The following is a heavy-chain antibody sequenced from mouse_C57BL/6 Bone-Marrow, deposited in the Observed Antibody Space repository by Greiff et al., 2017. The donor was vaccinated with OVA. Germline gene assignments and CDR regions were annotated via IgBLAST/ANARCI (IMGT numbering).Heavy chain of an antibody. CDR3: ARLYDYDDGYAMDY. V-gene: IGHV1-4*01. J-gene: IGHJ4*01. CDR1: GYTFTSYT. CDR2: INPSSGYT. Sequence: VQLQESGAELARPGASVKMSCKASGYTFTSYTMHWVKQRPGQGLEWIGYINPSSGYTKYNQKFKDKATLTADKSSSTAYMQLSSLTSEDSAVYYCARLYDYDDGYAMDYWGQGTSVTVSS. D-gene: IGHD2-4*01.